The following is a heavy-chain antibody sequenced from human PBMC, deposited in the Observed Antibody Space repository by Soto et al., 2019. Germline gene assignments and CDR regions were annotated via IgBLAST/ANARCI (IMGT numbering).Heavy chain of an antibody. Sequence: LSLTCTVSGGSISSSSYYWGWIRQPPGKGLEWIGSIYYSGSTYYNPSLKSRVTISVDTSKNQFSLKLSSVTAADTAVYYCARHGVYYDILTGYYTGWFDPWGQGTLVTVSS. CDR1: GGSISSSSYY. CDR2: IYYSGST. V-gene: IGHV4-39*01. CDR3: ARHGVYYDILTGYYTGWFDP. D-gene: IGHD3-9*01. J-gene: IGHJ5*02.